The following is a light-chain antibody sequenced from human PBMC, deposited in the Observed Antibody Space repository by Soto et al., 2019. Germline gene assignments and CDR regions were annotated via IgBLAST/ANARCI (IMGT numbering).Light chain of an antibody. CDR3: HRYGRSSQFT. Sequence: EIVLTQSPGTLFLSPGERATLSCRASQSVSSTYLAWYQQKPGQAPRLLMYGASNRATGSPDRFSGSGFGTDFTLTNNRLEPEDFAVYFCHRYGRSSQFTFGQGTKVEIK. CDR2: GAS. CDR1: QSVSSTY. V-gene: IGKV3-20*01. J-gene: IGKJ2*01.